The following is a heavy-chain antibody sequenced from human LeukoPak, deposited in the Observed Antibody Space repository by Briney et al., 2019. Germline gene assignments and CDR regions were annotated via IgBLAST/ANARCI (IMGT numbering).Heavy chain of an antibody. D-gene: IGHD6-19*01. CDR3: ARGRVIRQWLVLDY. J-gene: IGHJ4*02. V-gene: IGHV4-34*01. CDR1: GGSFSGYY. CDR2: INHSGST. Sequence: SETLPLTCAVYGGSFSGYYWSWIRQPPGKGLEWIGEINHSGSTNYNPSLKSRVIISVDTSKNQFSLMLNSVTAADTAVYYCARGRVIRQWLVLDYWGQGTLVTVSS.